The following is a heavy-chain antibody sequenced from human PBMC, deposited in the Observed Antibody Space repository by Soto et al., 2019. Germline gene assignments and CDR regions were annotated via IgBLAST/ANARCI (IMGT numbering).Heavy chain of an antibody. CDR1: GITISNYP. CDR2: ISGSGDRT. D-gene: IGHD3-22*01. CDR3: VKDDGGYPSTAPH. Sequence: DVQLLESGGGLVQPGGSLRLSCAASGITISNYPMSWVRQAPGKGLDWVSGISGSGDRTYYADSAKGRFTISKDISRKSLSLQLDSLGVEDPAVYFCVKDDGGYPSTAPHWGQGTLVTVSS. J-gene: IGHJ4*02. V-gene: IGHV3-23*01.